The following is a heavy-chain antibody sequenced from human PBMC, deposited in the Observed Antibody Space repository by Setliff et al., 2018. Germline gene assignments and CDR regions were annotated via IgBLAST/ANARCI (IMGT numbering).Heavy chain of an antibody. CDR1: GGSFSGYY. CDR2: INHSGST. J-gene: IGHJ4*02. D-gene: IGHD3-3*01. V-gene: IGHV4-34*01. CDR3: ARRYNFWSGYLDY. Sequence: PSETLSLTCAVYGGSFSGYYWSWIRQPPGKGLEWIGEINHSGSTNYNPSLKSRVTISVDTSKNQFSLKLSSVTAADTAVCYCARRYNFWSGYLDYWGQGTLVTVSS.